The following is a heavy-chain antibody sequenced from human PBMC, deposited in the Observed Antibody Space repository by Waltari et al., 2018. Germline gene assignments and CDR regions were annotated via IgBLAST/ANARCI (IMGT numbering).Heavy chain of an antibody. V-gene: IGHV3-23*04. D-gene: IGHD3-3*01. CDR2: ISGXGXXT. CDR1: GXXXXSYA. J-gene: IGHJ4*02. CDR3: AKAYDXXSGYYHY. Sequence: EVQXVESGGXLVQPGGSLRLSCTAXGXXXXSYAMSWVRQAPGKGLEWVSAISGXGXXTYYADSVKGRFTISRDNSKNTLYLQMNSXXAEDTAVXXCAKAYDXXSGYYHYWGQGTXVXXSX.